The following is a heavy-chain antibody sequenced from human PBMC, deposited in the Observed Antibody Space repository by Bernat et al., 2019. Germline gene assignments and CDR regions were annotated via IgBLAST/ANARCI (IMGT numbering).Heavy chain of an antibody. CDR3: ARVVFSGIGGMDV. J-gene: IGHJ6*02. CDR2: IIPILGIA. V-gene: IGHV1-69*02. D-gene: IGHD2-15*01. Sequence: QVQLVQSGAEVKKPGSSVKVSCKASGGTFSSYTISWVRQAPGQGLEWMGRIIPILGIANYAQKFQGRVTITADKSTSTAYMELSSLRSEDTAVYYCARVVFSGIGGMDVWGQGTTVTVSS. CDR1: GGTFSSYT.